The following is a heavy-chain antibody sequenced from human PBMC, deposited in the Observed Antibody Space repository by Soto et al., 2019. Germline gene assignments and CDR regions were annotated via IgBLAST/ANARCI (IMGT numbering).Heavy chain of an antibody. J-gene: IGHJ6*02. CDR2: IWYDGSSK. V-gene: IGHV3-33*01. D-gene: IGHD1-20*01. Sequence: QVQVVESGGDVVQAGRSLRLSCVGSGFTFNKYGIHWLRQTPDKGLEWVAVIWYDGSSKFYADSVKGRFTISRDNPKNTVYLQMNSLRDDDTAVYYCARRLYIHNICYGNHYGMGDWGQGTTVTVSS. CDR3: ARRLYIHNICYGNHYGMGD. CDR1: GFTFNKYG.